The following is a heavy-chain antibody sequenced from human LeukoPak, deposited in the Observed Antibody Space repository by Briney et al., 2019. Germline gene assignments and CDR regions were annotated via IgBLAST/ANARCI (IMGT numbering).Heavy chain of an antibody. CDR2: IKQDGSEK. CDR3: ARRHHFGFLDS. J-gene: IGHJ4*02. Sequence: GGSLRLSCAASGVMFPSYRMTWVRQAPGKGLEWVANIKQDGSEKYYVDSVKGRFTISRDNAKNSVYLQMNSLRAEDTAVYYCARRHHFGFLDSWGQGTLVTVSS. D-gene: IGHD3-10*01. CDR1: GVMFPSYR. V-gene: IGHV3-7*04.